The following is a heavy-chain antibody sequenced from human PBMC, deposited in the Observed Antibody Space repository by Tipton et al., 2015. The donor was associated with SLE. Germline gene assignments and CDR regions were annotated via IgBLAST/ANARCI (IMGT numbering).Heavy chain of an antibody. CDR1: GGSISRGYY. D-gene: IGHD3-10*01. Sequence: TLSLTCTVSGGSISRGYYWSWIRQPPGKGLEWTGTIHHSGDTYYNPSLRSRLTISVDTSKNQFSLHLSSVTAEDTAVYYCARGVMWFGDLLTPREASWGRRTLVTVSS. CDR2: IHHSGDT. V-gene: IGHV4-38-2*02. CDR3: ARGVMWFGDLLTPREAS. J-gene: IGHJ5*02.